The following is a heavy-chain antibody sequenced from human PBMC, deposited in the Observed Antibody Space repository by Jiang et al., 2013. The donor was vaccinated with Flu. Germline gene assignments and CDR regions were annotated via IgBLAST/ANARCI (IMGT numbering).Heavy chain of an antibody. CDR1: GGSFSGYY. J-gene: IGHJ2*01. CDR2: IKHSGST. Sequence: LLKPSETLSLTCAVYGGSFSGYYWSWIRQPPGKGLEWIGEIKHSGSTNYNPPLKSRVTISIDTSKNQFSLKLSSVTAADTAVYSCARGGNADSRYFDLWGRGTLVTVSS. D-gene: IGHD2-21*01. V-gene: IGHV4-34*01. CDR3: ARGGNADSRYFDL.